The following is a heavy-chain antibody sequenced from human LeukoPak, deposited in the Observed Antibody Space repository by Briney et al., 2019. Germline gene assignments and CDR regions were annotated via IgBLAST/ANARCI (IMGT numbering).Heavy chain of an antibody. CDR2: INSDGTGT. D-gene: IGHD1-26*01. V-gene: IGHV3-74*01. Sequence: PGGSLRLSCGASGFTFSRTWMHWVRQAPGKGLVCVSRINSDGTGTVYADSVKGRFTISRDNAKNTVCLQMSGLGVDDTAVYYCARDNYYSIDYWGQGTLVTVSS. CDR3: ARDNYYSIDY. CDR1: GFTFSRTW. J-gene: IGHJ4*02.